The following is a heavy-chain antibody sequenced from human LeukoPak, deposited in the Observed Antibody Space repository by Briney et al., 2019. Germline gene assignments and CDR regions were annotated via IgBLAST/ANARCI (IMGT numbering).Heavy chain of an antibody. CDR1: GFSLRTRGMC. D-gene: IGHD3-22*01. CDR3: ARILDNDSSGYYVFDY. V-gene: IGHV2-70*11. CDR2: IDWDDDK. J-gene: IGHJ4*02. Sequence: ASGPALVKPTQTLTLTCTFSGFSLRTRGMCVSWIRQPPGKALEWLSRIDWDDDKYYSTSLKTRLTISKDTSKNQVVLTMTNMDPVDTATYYCARILDNDSSGYYVFDYWGQGTLVTVSS.